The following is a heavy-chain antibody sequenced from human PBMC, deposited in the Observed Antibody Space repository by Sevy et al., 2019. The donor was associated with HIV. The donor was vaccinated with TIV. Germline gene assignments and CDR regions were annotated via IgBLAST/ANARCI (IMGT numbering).Heavy chain of an antibody. CDR2: INRDGSGK. D-gene: IGHD3-10*01. CDR1: GFTFSDYW. J-gene: IGHJ4*02. CDR3: LGGGGGY. V-gene: IGHV3-7*01. Sequence: GGALRLSCEASGFTFSDYWMTWVRQAPGKGLEWVARINRDGSGKYYVHSVKGRSIISRHNVKKSFFLQMNTLRVDDTAGDYCLGGGGGYWGQATLVTVSS.